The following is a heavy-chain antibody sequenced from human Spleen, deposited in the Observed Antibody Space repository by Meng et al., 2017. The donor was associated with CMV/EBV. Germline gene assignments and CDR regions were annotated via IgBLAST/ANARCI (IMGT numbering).Heavy chain of an antibody. J-gene: IGHJ6*02. Sequence: LSLTCAASGFTFSSYSMNWVRQAPGKGLEWVSYISKSSSPIYYADSVKGRFTISRDNAKNSLYLQMNSLRAEDTAVYYCARLNYYGMDVWGQGTTVTVS. V-gene: IGHV3-48*04. CDR1: GFTFSSYS. CDR3: ARLNYYGMDV. D-gene: IGHD3-16*01. CDR2: ISKSSSPI.